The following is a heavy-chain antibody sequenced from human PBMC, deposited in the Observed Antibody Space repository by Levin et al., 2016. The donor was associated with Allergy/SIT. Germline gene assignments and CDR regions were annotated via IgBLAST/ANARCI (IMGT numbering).Heavy chain of an antibody. CDR1: GYSFTSYW. D-gene: IGHD6-19*01. V-gene: IGHV5-51*01. CDR3: ASARSGWYAGYYGMDV. Sequence: GESLKISCKGSGYSFTSYWIGWVRQMPGKGLEWMGIIYPGDSDTRYSPSFQGQVTISADKSISTAYLQWSSLKASDTAMYYCASARSGWYAGYYGMDVWGQGTTVTVSS. J-gene: IGHJ6*02. CDR2: IYPGDSDT.